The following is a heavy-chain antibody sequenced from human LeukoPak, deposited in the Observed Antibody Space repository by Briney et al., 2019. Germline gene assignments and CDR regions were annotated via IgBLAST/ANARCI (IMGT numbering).Heavy chain of an antibody. CDR1: GGTFSSYA. CDR2: IIPILGIA. Sequence: ASVKVSCKASGGTFSSYAISWVRQAPGQGLEWMGRIIPILGIANYAQKFQGRVTITADKSTSTAYMELSSLRSEDTAVYYCARSITYYDLWSGYFPFDYWGQGTLVTVSS. D-gene: IGHD3-3*01. J-gene: IGHJ4*02. CDR3: ARSITYYDLWSGYFPFDY. V-gene: IGHV1-69*04.